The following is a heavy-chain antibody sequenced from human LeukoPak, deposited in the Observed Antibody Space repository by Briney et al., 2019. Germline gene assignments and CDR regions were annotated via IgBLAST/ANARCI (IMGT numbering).Heavy chain of an antibody. D-gene: IGHD4-23*01. CDR3: AKHPSVGNFEY. J-gene: IGHJ4*02. CDR2: ISGSGGT. CDR1: GFTFNNYA. V-gene: IGHV3-23*01. Sequence: GGSLRLSCAASGFTFNNYAMSWVRQALGKGLEWVSAISGSGGTYYADSVKGRFIISRDNSKNTLYLQMNSLRAEDTAIYYCAKHPSVGNFEYWGQGTLVTVSS.